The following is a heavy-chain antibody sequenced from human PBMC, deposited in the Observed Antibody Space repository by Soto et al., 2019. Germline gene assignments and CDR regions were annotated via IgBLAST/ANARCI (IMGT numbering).Heavy chain of an antibody. D-gene: IGHD6-13*01. CDR1: GGSFSGYY. CDR2: INHSGST. CDR3: ARGRGAAAVYYYYYMDV. J-gene: IGHJ6*03. Sequence: SETLSLTCAVYGGSFSGYYWSWIRQPPGKGLEWIGEINHSGSTNYNPSLKSRVTISVDTSKNQFSLKLSSVTAADTAVYYCARGRGAAAVYYYYYMDVWGKGTTVTVSS. V-gene: IGHV4-34*01.